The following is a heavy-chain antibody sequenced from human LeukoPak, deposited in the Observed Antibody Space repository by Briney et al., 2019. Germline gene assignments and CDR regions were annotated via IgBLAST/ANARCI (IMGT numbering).Heavy chain of an antibody. Sequence: ASVKVSCKVSGYTLTELSMHWVRQAPGKGLEWMGGFDPEDGETIYAQKFQGRVTITTDESTSTAYMELSSLRSEDTAVYYCASGRDSSSWYLFGYWGQGTLVTVSS. CDR3: ASGRDSSSWYLFGY. V-gene: IGHV1-24*01. CDR1: GYTLTELS. CDR2: FDPEDGET. D-gene: IGHD6-13*01. J-gene: IGHJ4*02.